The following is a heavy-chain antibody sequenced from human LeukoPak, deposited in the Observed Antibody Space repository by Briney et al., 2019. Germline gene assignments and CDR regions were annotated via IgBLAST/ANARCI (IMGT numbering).Heavy chain of an antibody. Sequence: GGSLRLSCAASXFTFSHYLMHWVRQAPGKGLVWVSRINGDGSRTNYADSVKGRFTISRDNAKNTLYLQMNSLRAEDTAVYYCAREKDGASFDIWGQGTMVTVSS. J-gene: IGHJ3*02. CDR3: AREKDGASFDI. CDR2: INGDGSRT. V-gene: IGHV3-74*01. D-gene: IGHD3-10*01. CDR1: XFTFSHYL.